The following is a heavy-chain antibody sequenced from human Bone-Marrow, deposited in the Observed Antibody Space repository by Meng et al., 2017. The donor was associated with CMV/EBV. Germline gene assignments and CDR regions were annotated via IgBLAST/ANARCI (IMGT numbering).Heavy chain of an antibody. V-gene: IGHV4-39*01. Sequence: SETLSLTCTVSGGSISSSSYYWGWIRQPPGKGLEWIGSIYYSGSTYYNPSLKSRVTISVDTSKNQFSLKLSSVTAADTAVYYCARHRVTTGGFDYWGQGTLVTVSS. J-gene: IGHJ4*02. D-gene: IGHD4-11*01. CDR1: GGSISSSSYY. CDR2: IYYSGST. CDR3: ARHRVTTGGFDY.